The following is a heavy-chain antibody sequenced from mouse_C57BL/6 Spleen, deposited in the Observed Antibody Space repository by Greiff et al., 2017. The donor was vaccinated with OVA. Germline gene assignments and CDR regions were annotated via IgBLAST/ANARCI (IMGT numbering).Heavy chain of an antibody. CDR1: GYTFTSYW. Sequence: VQLQQPGAELVKPGASVKLSCKASGYTFTSYWMQWVKQRPGQGLEWIGEIDPSDSYTNYNQKFKGKATLTVDTSSSTAYMQLSSLTSEDSAVYDCARDYGSTPGFDVWGTGTTVTVSS. CDR3: ARDYGSTPGFDV. CDR2: IDPSDSYT. J-gene: IGHJ1*03. D-gene: IGHD1-1*01. V-gene: IGHV1-50*01.